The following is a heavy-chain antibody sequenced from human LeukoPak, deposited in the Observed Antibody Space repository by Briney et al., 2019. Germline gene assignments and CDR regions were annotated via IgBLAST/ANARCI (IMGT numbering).Heavy chain of an antibody. CDR1: GASISSTTYY. CDR2: IYYSGST. Sequence: SETLSLTCTVSGASISSTTYYWGWIRQPPGKGLEWFGSIYYSGSTYYNPSLKSRVTISVDTSKNQFSLKLSSVTAADTAVYYCARHTGRSMAPGFDYWGQGTLVTVSS. J-gene: IGHJ4*02. CDR3: ARHTGRSMAPGFDY. D-gene: IGHD2/OR15-2a*01. V-gene: IGHV4-39*01.